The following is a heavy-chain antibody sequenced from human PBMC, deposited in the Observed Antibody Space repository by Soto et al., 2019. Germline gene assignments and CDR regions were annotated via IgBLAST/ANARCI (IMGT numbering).Heavy chain of an antibody. Sequence: SETLSLTCTVSGGSISSYYWSWIRQPPGKGLGWIGYIYYSGSTNYNPSLKSRVTISVDTSKNQFSLKLSSVTAADTAVYYCARQGVCSSTSCYAPVDYWGQGTLVTVSS. CDR3: ARQGVCSSTSCYAPVDY. CDR2: IYYSGST. D-gene: IGHD2-2*01. J-gene: IGHJ4*02. CDR1: GGSISSYY. V-gene: IGHV4-59*01.